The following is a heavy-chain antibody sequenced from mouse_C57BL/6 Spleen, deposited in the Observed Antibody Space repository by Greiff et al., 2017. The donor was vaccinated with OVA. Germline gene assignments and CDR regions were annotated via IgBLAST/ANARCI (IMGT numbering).Heavy chain of an antibody. CDR1: GYSITSGYY. D-gene: IGHD3-2*02. CDR3: ARVDSSGYWYFDV. Sequence: EVQLQQSGPGLVKPSQSLSLTCSVTGYSITSGYYWNWIRQFPGNKLEWMGYISYDGSNNYNPSLKNRISITRDTSKNQFFLKLNSVTTEDTATYYCARVDSSGYWYFDVWGTGTTVTVSS. V-gene: IGHV3-6*01. CDR2: ISYDGSN. J-gene: IGHJ1*03.